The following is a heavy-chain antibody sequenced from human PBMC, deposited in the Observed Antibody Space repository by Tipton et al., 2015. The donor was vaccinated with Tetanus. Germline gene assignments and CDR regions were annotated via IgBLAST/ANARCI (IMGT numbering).Heavy chain of an antibody. CDR3: ARAERWLQFGGNWFDP. CDR2: IYTSGST. Sequence: TLSLTCTVSGGSISSYYWSWIRQPAGKGLEWIGRIYTSGSTNYNPSLKSRVTMSVDTSKNQFYLKLSSVTAADTAVYYCARAERWLQFGGNWFDPWGQGTLVTVSS. J-gene: IGHJ5*02. D-gene: IGHD5-24*01. V-gene: IGHV4-4*07. CDR1: GGSISSYY.